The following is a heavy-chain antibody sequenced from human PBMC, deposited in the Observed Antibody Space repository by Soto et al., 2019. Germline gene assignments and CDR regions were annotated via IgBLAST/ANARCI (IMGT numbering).Heavy chain of an antibody. Sequence: ASVKVSCKASGYTFTGYYTHWVRQAPGQGLEWMGWINPNSGGAKYAQKFQGRVTMTRDTSISTDYMELNRLRFDDTAVYYCAKNLLVTIPGAFDIWGQGTMVTVSS. CDR1: GYTFTGYY. CDR2: INPNSGGA. CDR3: AKNLLVTIPGAFDI. V-gene: IGHV1-2*02. J-gene: IGHJ3*02. D-gene: IGHD3-3*01.